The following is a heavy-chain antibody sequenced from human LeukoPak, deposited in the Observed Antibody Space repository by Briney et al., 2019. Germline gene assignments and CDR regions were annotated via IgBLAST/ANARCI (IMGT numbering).Heavy chain of an antibody. CDR2: IYWDDDE. V-gene: IGHV2-5*02. Sequence: SGPTLVNPTQTLTLTCAFSGFSLSTSGVGVGWIRQPPGKALEWLALIYWDDDERCSPSLRNRLTVTKDASKNQVVLTMTNMDPVDTATYYCAHTSYNGEWFAYWGQGTLVTVSS. J-gene: IGHJ4*02. CDR1: GFSLSTSGVG. CDR3: AHTSYNGEWFAY. D-gene: IGHD3-3*01.